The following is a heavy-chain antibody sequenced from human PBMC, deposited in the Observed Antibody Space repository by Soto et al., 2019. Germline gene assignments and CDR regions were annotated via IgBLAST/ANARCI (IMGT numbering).Heavy chain of an antibody. V-gene: IGHV1-3*01. D-gene: IGHD3-22*01. CDR2: INGGNGNT. Sequence: ASVKVSCKASGNTVPNYAIHWVRQAPGQRLEWMGWINGGNGNTYYSEHFQVRVTFTRDTSASTAYMQLSSLTSEDTAVYYCAGGGSAKLLYYPSYYYYGMDVWGQGTTVTVSS. J-gene: IGHJ6*02. CDR1: GNTVPNYA. CDR3: AGGGSAKLLYYPSYYYYGMDV.